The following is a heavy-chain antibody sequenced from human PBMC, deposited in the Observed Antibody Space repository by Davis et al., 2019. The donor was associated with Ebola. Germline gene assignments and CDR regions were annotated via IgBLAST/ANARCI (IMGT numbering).Heavy chain of an antibody. J-gene: IGHJ6*04. Sequence: GESPKISCAASGFTFSNYGMSYVRQAPGKGLEWVSRISGSGGDPHYADSVKGRFTISRDNSKNTLYLQMNSLRAEDTAVFYCAKRATVKVAGANYYNAMDVWGKGTTVTVSS. CDR1: GFTFSNYG. V-gene: IGHV3-23*01. D-gene: IGHD6-19*01. CDR3: AKRATVKVAGANYYNAMDV. CDR2: ISGSGGDP.